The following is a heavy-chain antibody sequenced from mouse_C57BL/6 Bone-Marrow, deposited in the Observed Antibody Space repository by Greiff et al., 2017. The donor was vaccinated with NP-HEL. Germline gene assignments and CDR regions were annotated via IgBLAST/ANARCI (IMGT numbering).Heavy chain of an antibody. Sequence: EVQLQESGPGMVKPSQSLSLTCTVTGYSITSGYDWHWIRHFPGNKLEWMGYISYSGSTNYNPSLKSRISITHDTSKNHFFLKLNSVTTEDTATYYCARATTVSYAMDYWGQGTSVTVSS. V-gene: IGHV3-1*01. CDR2: ISYSGST. CDR1: GYSITSGYD. CDR3: ARATTVSYAMDY. D-gene: IGHD1-1*01. J-gene: IGHJ4*01.